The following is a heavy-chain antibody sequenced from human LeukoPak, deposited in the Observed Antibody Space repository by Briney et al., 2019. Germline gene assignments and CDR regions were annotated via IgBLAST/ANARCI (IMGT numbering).Heavy chain of an antibody. CDR3: AGMGAQFSIDY. V-gene: IGHV3-33*01. CDR2: IWYDGSNK. CDR1: GFTFSSYG. Sequence: GGSLRLSCAASGFTFSSYGMHWVRQAPGKGLEGVAVIWYDGSNKYYADSVKGRFTISRDNSKNTLYLQMNSLRAEDAAVYYCAGMGAQFSIDYWGQGTLVTVSS. D-gene: IGHD1-26*01. J-gene: IGHJ4*02.